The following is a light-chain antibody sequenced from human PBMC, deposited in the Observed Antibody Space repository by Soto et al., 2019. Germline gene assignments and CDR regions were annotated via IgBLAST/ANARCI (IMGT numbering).Light chain of an antibody. Sequence: EIMMTQSPATLSVSPGERATLSCRASHSVSDNLAWYQQKPGQAPRLLIYGASTRATGIPARISGSGSGTEFTLTISSLQSEDVAVYYCQQYDEWPPSYTFGQGTKLEIK. V-gene: IGKV3-15*01. CDR2: GAS. CDR1: HSVSDN. J-gene: IGKJ2*01. CDR3: QQYDEWPPSYT.